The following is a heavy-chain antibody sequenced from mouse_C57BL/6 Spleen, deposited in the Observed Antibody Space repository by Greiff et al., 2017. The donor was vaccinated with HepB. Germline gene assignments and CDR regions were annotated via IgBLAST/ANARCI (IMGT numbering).Heavy chain of an antibody. D-gene: IGHD2-1*01. Sequence: VQLQQPGAELVKPGASVKLSCKASGYTFTSYWMQWVKQRPGQGLEWIGEIDPSDSYTNYNQKFKGKATLTVDTSSSTAYMQLSSLTSEDSAVYYCVIYYGKGAYWGQGTLVTVSA. V-gene: IGHV1-50*01. CDR2: IDPSDSYT. CDR3: VIYYGKGAY. CDR1: GYTFTSYW. J-gene: IGHJ3*01.